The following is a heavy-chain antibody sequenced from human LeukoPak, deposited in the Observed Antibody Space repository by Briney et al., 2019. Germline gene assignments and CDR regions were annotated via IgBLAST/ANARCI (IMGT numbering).Heavy chain of an antibody. Sequence: TSETLSLTCAVYGGSFSGYYWSWIRQPPGKGLEWIGEINHSGSTNYNPSLKSRVTISVDMSKNQFSLKLSSVTAADTAVYFCARGPPTDYYDSSGFYYVFDYWGQGTLVTVSS. CDR2: INHSGST. D-gene: IGHD3-22*01. CDR3: ARGPPTDYYDSSGFYYVFDY. J-gene: IGHJ4*02. CDR1: GGSFSGYY. V-gene: IGHV4-34*01.